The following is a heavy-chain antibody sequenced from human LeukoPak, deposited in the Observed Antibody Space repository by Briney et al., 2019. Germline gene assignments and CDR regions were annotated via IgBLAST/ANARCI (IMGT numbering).Heavy chain of an antibody. D-gene: IGHD6-13*01. CDR2: IYYSGST. CDR3: ARSQGRFAAAKMYYFDY. J-gene: IGHJ4*02. Sequence: ASETLSLTCAVYGGSFSGYYWSWIRQPPGKGLEWIGYIYYSGSTNYNPSLKSRVTISVDTSKNQFSLKLSSVTAADTAVYYCARSQGRFAAAKMYYFDYWGQGTLVTVSS. V-gene: IGHV4-59*01. CDR1: GGSFSGYY.